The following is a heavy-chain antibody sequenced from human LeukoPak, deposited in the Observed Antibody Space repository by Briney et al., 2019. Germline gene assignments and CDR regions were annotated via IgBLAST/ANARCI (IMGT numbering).Heavy chain of an antibody. Sequence: GASVKVSCKASGGTFSSYAISWVRQAPGQGLEWMGGIIPIFGTANYAQKFQGRVAITADESTSTAYMELSSLRSEDTAVYYCASGATVTNWFDPWGQGTLVTVSS. CDR3: ASGATVTNWFDP. CDR2: IIPIFGTA. CDR1: GGTFSSYA. J-gene: IGHJ5*02. V-gene: IGHV1-69*13. D-gene: IGHD4-17*01.